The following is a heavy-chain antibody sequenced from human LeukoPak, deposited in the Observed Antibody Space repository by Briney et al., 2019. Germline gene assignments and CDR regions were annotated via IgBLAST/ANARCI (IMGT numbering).Heavy chain of an antibody. CDR3: ARHLGTSSLTRYYYYMDV. CDR2: INHSGST. Sequence: SETLSLTCAVYGGSFSGYYWSWIRQPPGKGLEWIGEINHSGSTYYNPSLKSRVTISVDTSKNQFSLKLSSVTAADTAVYYCARHLGTSSLTRYYYYMDVWGKGTTVTVSS. D-gene: IGHD3-3*02. CDR1: GGSFSGYY. J-gene: IGHJ6*03. V-gene: IGHV4-34*01.